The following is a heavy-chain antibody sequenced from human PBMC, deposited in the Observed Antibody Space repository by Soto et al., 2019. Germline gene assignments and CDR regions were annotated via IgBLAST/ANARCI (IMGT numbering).Heavy chain of an antibody. CDR1: GYTFTSYA. CDR3: ARFGVVIGAPPRDYYYGMDV. D-gene: IGHD3-3*01. CDR2: IIPIFGTA. Sequence: SVKVSCKASGYTFTSYAISWVRQAPGQGLVWMGGIIPIFGTANYAQKFQGRVTITADESTSTAFMELSSLRSEDTAVYYCARFGVVIGAPPRDYYYGMDVWGQGTTVTVSS. V-gene: IGHV1-69*13. J-gene: IGHJ6*02.